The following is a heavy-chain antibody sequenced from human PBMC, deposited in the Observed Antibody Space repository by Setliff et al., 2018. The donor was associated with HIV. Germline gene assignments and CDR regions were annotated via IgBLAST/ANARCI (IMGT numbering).Heavy chain of an antibody. D-gene: IGHD5-18*01. CDR1: GDSISGSDYY. V-gene: IGHV4-39*02. CDR2: AYYNGVT. Sequence: SETLSLTCTVSGDSISGSDYYWAWIRQPPGKGLEWIGSAYYNGVTYYNPSLKSRVTISVDTSKNQFSLRLNSVSAADTAVYFCARDTAFLKEGTEYWGQGTLVTVSS. CDR3: ARDTAFLKEGTEY. J-gene: IGHJ4*02.